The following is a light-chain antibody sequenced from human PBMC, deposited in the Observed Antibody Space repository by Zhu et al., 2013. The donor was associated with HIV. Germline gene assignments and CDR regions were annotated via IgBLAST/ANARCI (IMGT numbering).Light chain of an antibody. CDR2: GAS. V-gene: IGKV3D-20*02. CDR1: HSVSDNY. CDR3: QQRSNWPPIT. Sequence: EIVLTQSPDTLSFSPGETATLSCRASHSVSDNYLAWYQQIPGQPPRLLIYGASNRATGIPDRFSGSGSGTDFTLTISRLEPEDFAVYYCQQRSNWPPITFGQGTRLEIK. J-gene: IGKJ5*01.